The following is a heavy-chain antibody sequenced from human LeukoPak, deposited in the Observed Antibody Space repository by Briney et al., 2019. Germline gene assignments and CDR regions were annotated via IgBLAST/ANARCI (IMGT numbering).Heavy chain of an antibody. CDR3: ARGSEMATIYNF. CDR2: IYYSGST. Sequence: SETLSLTCTVSGGSISSSSYYWGWIRQPPGKGLEWIGSIYYSGSTYYNPSLKSRLTISVDTSKNQFSLKLSSVTAADTAVYYCARGSEMATIYNFWGQGTLVTISS. CDR1: GGSISSSSYY. J-gene: IGHJ4*02. V-gene: IGHV4-39*01. D-gene: IGHD5-24*01.